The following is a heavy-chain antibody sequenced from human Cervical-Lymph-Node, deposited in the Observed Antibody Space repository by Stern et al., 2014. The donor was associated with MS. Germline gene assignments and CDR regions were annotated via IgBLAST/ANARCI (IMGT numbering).Heavy chain of an antibody. J-gene: IGHJ4*02. Sequence: QVQLVQSGAEVKQPGCSVEVSCKASGGTFNKHAINWVRQAPGQGLEWMVGIIPIFGTTNYAQHSRGRVTIRADESMATVYMQMSSLTSEDTAIYYCARNGRSYDYWGQGTRVTVSS. CDR3: ARNGRSYDY. CDR1: GGTFNKHA. CDR2: IIPIFGTT. D-gene: IGHD3-10*01. V-gene: IGHV1-69*01.